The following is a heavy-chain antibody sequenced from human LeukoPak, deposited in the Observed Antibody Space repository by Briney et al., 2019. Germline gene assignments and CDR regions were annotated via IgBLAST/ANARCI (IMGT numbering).Heavy chain of an antibody. J-gene: IGHJ6*02. CDR3: ATDSVTTYYYGMDV. Sequence: WASVTVSCTVSGYTLTELSMHWVRQAPGKGLEWMGGFDPEDGETIYAQKFQGRVTMTEDTSTDTAYMELSSLRSEDTAVYYCATDSVTTYYYGMDVWGQGTTVTVSS. V-gene: IGHV1-24*01. D-gene: IGHD4-11*01. CDR1: GYTLTELS. CDR2: FDPEDGET.